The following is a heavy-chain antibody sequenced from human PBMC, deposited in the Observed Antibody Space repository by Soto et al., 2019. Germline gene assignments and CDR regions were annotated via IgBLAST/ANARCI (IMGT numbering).Heavy chain of an antibody. CDR3: ARDEGPYCGGDCYTPRYYYYGMDV. CDR1: GGSITSYH. J-gene: IGHJ6*02. CDR2: IYYSGST. V-gene: IGHV4-59*01. D-gene: IGHD2-21*02. Sequence: ASETLSLTCTVSGGSITSYHWSWVRQPPGKGLEWIGYIYYSGSTNYTPSLKSRVTISVDRSTNQFSLKLSSVTAVDTAVYYCARDEGPYCGGDCYTPRYYYYGMDVWGQGTTVTVSS.